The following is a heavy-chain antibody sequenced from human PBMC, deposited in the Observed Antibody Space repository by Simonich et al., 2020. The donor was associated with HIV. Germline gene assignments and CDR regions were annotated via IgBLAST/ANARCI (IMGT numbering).Heavy chain of an antibody. Sequence: QVQLVQSGAEVKKPGASVKVSCKASGYTFTGYYMHWVRQAPGQGLEWMGRINPNSGGTNYAKKFQGRVTMTRDTSISTAYMERSRRRSDDTAVYYCARAYSSGFTFDYWGQGTLVTVSS. D-gene: IGHD6-19*01. CDR2: INPNSGGT. V-gene: IGHV1-2*06. CDR1: GYTFTGYY. J-gene: IGHJ4*02. CDR3: ARAYSSGFTFDY.